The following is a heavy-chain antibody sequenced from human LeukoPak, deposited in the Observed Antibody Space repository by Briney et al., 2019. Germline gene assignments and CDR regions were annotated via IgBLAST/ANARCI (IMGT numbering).Heavy chain of an antibody. CDR3: ATDTNQYSYYFDY. J-gene: IGHJ4*02. V-gene: IGHV1-18*01. D-gene: IGHD1-26*01. Sequence: VASVKVSCKASGYTFTSYGISWVRQAPGQGLEWMGWISAYNGNTNYAQKLQGRVTMTEDTSTDTAYMELSSLRSEDTAVYYCATDTNQYSYYFDYWGQGTLVTVSS. CDR2: ISAYNGNT. CDR1: GYTFTSYG.